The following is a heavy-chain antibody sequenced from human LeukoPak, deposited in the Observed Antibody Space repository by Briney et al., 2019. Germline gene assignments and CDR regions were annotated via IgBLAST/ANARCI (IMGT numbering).Heavy chain of an antibody. J-gene: IGHJ4*02. D-gene: IGHD5-24*01. CDR3: ARGGDGYKYYFDY. CDR2: IYVSGSN. V-gene: IGHV4-4*07. CDR1: GGSISSY. Sequence: SETLSLTCSVSGGSISSYWNWIRQPAGKGLEWVGRIYVSGSNDYNPSLKSRVTMSVDTSKNQFFLKLSSVTAADTAVYYCARGGDGYKYYFDYRGQGTLVTVSS.